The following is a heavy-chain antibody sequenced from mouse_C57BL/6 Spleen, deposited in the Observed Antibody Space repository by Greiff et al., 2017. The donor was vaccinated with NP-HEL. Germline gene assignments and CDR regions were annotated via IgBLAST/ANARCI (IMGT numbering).Heavy chain of an antibody. Sequence: QVQLQQPGAELVRPGSSVKLSCKASGYTFTSYWMDWVKQRPGQGLEWIGNIYPSDSETHYNQKFKDKATLTVDKSSSTAYMQLSGLTSEDSAVYYCAREGLTGTHFDVWGTGTTVTVSS. J-gene: IGHJ1*03. CDR3: AREGLTGTHFDV. CDR2: IYPSDSET. V-gene: IGHV1-61*01. CDR1: GYTFTSYW. D-gene: IGHD4-1*01.